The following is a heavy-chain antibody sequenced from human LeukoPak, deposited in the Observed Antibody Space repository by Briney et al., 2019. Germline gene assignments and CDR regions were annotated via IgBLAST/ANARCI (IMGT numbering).Heavy chain of an antibody. Sequence: GGSLRLSCAASGFTFSSYGMHWVRQAPGKGLEWVSVIYSGGSTYYADSVKGRFTISRDNAKNSLYLQMNSLRAEDTAVYYCAKVRYGGDYFDYWGQGALVTVSS. CDR2: IYSGGST. J-gene: IGHJ4*02. V-gene: IGHV3-NL1*01. CDR1: GFTFSSYG. D-gene: IGHD4-23*01. CDR3: AKVRYGGDYFDY.